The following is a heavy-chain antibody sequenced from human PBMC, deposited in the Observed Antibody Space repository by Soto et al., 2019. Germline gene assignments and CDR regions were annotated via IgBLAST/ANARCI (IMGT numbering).Heavy chain of an antibody. D-gene: IGHD3-10*01. Sequence: GGSLRLSCAASGFIFSGYWMTWVRRTPGKGLEWVANIWQEGNAKHYADSVRGRFTISRDNAKNSLYLQMNSLRVDDTAVYYCARDPLGGALAVSGQGTLVPVSS. V-gene: IGHV3-7*05. CDR1: GFIFSGYW. CDR3: ARDPLGGALAV. CDR2: IWQEGNAK. J-gene: IGHJ3*01.